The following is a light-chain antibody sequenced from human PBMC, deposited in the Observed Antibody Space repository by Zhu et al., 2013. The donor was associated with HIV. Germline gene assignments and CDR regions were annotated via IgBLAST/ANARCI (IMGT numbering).Light chain of an antibody. J-gene: IGKJ2*01. CDR2: SAS. V-gene: IGKV3D-15*01. Sequence: ETVVTQSPATLSVSPGERVNISCRASQSIGTNLAWYQQKRGQAPRLLIYSASNRASGIPDRFSGSGSGTEFTLTISSLQAEDAAVYYCHQYFTTPRTFGQGTKLEIK. CDR1: QSIGTN. CDR3: HQYFTTPRT.